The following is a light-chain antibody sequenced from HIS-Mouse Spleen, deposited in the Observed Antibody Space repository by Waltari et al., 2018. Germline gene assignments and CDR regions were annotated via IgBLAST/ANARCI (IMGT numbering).Light chain of an antibody. CDR2: DNN. J-gene: IGLJ2*01. Sequence: QSVLTQPPSVSAAPGQKVTIPCPVSSSNIGNNYVSWYQQLPGTAPKLLIYDNNKRPSGIPDRFSGSKSGTSATLGITGLQTGDEADYYCGTWDSSLSAGVFGGGTKLTVL. V-gene: IGLV1-51*01. CDR3: GTWDSSLSAGV. CDR1: SSNIGNNY.